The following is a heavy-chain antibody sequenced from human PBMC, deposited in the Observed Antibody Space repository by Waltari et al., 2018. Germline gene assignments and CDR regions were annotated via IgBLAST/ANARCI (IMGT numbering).Heavy chain of an antibody. CDR1: AFAFIRHG. J-gene: IGHJ5*02. CDR2: IKPDGSEK. CDR3: VRESFDP. V-gene: IGHV3-7*01. Sequence: EVQLVESGGGLVQPGKSLRLSCAASAFAFIRHGMSWVRQAPGKGLEWVGNIKPDGSEKYYVDSVKGRFTISRDNAKNSLYLQMNSLRVEDTAVYYCVRESFDPWGQGILVTVSS.